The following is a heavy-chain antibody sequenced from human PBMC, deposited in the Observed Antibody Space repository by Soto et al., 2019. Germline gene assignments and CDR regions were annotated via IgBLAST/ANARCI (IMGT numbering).Heavy chain of an antibody. Sequence: SVKVSCKASGGTFSSYAISWVRQAPGQGLEWMGGIIPIFGAANYAQKFQGRVTITADESTSTAYMELSSLRSEDTAVYYCARILSYGGRKLYYYGMDVWGQGTTVTVSS. CDR3: ARILSYGGRKLYYYGMDV. J-gene: IGHJ6*02. D-gene: IGHD2-8*01. CDR2: IIPIFGAA. CDR1: GGTFSSYA. V-gene: IGHV1-69*13.